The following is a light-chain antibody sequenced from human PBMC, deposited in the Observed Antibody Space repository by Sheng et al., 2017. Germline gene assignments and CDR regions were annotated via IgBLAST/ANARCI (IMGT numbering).Light chain of an antibody. CDR1: PPTSDII. Sequence: QSVLTQPPSASGDPPGRGSPSLVLEAPPTSDIIMYTGTNNSQERPPNLLIYRNNQRPSGVPDRFSGSKSGTSASLAISGLRSEDEGDYYCAAWDDSLSGNWVFGGGTKLTVL. CDR2: RNN. V-gene: IGLV1-47*01. J-gene: IGLJ3*02. CDR3: AAWDDSLSGNWV.